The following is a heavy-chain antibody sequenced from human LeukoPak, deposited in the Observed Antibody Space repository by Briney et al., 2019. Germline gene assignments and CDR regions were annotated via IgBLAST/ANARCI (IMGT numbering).Heavy chain of an antibody. CDR2: MSHSGSP. V-gene: IGHV4-59*01. D-gene: IGHD2-2*01. Sequence: SETLSLTCTVSRGSISSYYWNWIRQSPRRDLEWIGYMSHSGSPNYNPSLKSRVAISIDTSKNQFSLKLSSVTAADTAVYYCARGSRYCSTTSCSSFDYWGQGTLVTVSS. CDR3: ARGSRYCSTTSCSSFDY. J-gene: IGHJ4*02. CDR1: RGSISSYY.